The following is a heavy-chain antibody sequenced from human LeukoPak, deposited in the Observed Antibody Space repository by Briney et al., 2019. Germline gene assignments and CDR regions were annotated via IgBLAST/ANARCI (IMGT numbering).Heavy chain of an antibody. V-gene: IGHV1-69*06. CDR3: ATAGDILTGYAFDI. CDR2: IIPIFGTA. J-gene: IGHJ3*02. CDR1: GGTFSSYA. D-gene: IGHD3-9*01. Sequence: SVKVSCKASGGTFSSYAISWVRQAPGQGLEWMGGIIPIFGTANYAQKFQGRATMTEDTSTDTAYMELSSLRSEDTAVYYCATAGDILTGYAFDIWGQGTMVTVSS.